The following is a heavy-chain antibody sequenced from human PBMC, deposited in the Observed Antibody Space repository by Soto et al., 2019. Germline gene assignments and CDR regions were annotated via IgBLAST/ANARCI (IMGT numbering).Heavy chain of an antibody. Sequence: ASVKVSCKASGGTFSSYAISWGRQAPGQGLEWMGWIIPNNGTTNYAQKLQGRVTMTTDKSTSTAYMELRSLRSDDTAVYYCASMASYYDILNGYYTLDYWGQGTLVTVSS. V-gene: IGHV1-18*01. D-gene: IGHD3-9*01. J-gene: IGHJ4*02. CDR3: ASMASYYDILNGYYTLDY. CDR2: IIPNNGTT. CDR1: GGTFSSYA.